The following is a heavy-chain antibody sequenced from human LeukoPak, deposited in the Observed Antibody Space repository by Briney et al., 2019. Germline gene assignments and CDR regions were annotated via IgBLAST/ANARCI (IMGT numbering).Heavy chain of an antibody. CDR3: ARVREPYSSSWEFDY. J-gene: IGHJ4*02. CDR2: INPNSGGT. D-gene: IGHD6-13*01. CDR1: GYTFTGYY. V-gene: IGHV1-2*02. Sequence: ASVKVSCKASGYTFTGYYMHWVRQAPGQGLEWMGWINPNSGGTNYAQKFQGRVTMTRDTSISTAYMELSRLRSDDTAVYYCARVREPYSSSWEFDYWGQGTLVTVSS.